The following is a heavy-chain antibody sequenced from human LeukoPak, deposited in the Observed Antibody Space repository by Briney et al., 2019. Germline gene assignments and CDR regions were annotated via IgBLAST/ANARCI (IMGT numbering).Heavy chain of an antibody. Sequence: GGSLRLSCAASGFILSDYYMSWIRQAPGKGLEWVSYIRTGGSTIYYADSVKGRFTISRDNSKNTLYLQMNSLRAEDTAVYYCAKVTGDLEYFQHWGQGTLVTVSS. D-gene: IGHD2-8*02. J-gene: IGHJ1*01. V-gene: IGHV3-11*01. CDR2: IRTGGSTI. CDR1: GFILSDYY. CDR3: AKVTGDLEYFQH.